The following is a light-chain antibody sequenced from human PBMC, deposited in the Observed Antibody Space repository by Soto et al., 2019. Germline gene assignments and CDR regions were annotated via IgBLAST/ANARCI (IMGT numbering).Light chain of an antibody. Sequence: QSALTQPASVSGSPGQSITISCTGTSSDVGSYNLVSWYQQHPGKAPKLMIYEGSKRPSGVSNRFSGSESGNTASLTISGLQAEDEADYYCCSYAGSRTDVFGTGTKVTVL. CDR2: EGS. V-gene: IGLV2-23*01. J-gene: IGLJ1*01. CDR3: CSYAGSRTDV. CDR1: SSDVGSYNL.